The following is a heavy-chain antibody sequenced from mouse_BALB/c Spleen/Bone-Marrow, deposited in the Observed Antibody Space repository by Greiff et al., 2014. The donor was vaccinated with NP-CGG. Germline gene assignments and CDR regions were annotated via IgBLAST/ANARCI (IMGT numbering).Heavy chain of an antibody. Sequence: VQLKESGPGLVKPSQSLSLTCTVTGYSITSDYAWNWIRQFPGNKLEWMGYISYSGSTSYNPSLKSRISITRDASKNQFFLQLNSVTTEDTATYYCARHDYDVGYFDYWGQGTTLTVSS. CDR2: ISYSGST. J-gene: IGHJ2*01. V-gene: IGHV3-2*02. CDR1: GYSITSDYA. CDR3: ARHDYDVGYFDY. D-gene: IGHD2-4*01.